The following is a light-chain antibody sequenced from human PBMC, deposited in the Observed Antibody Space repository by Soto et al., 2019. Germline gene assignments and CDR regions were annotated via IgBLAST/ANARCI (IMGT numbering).Light chain of an antibody. CDR3: SSYASSGTKV. Sequence: QSALTQPASVSGSPGQSITISCTGTSSDVGNYNYVSWFQQHPGKAPKLIIFEVSYRPSGISNRFSGSKSGNTASLTISGLQAEDEAVYYCSSYASSGTKVFGSGTKLTVL. CDR1: SSDVGNYNY. V-gene: IGLV2-14*01. CDR2: EVS. J-gene: IGLJ1*01.